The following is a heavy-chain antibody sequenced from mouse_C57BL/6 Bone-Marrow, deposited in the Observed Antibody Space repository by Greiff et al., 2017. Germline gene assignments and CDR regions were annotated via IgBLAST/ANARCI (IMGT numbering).Heavy chain of an antibody. CDR1: GFTFTDYY. CDR2: ISNKANGYTT. D-gene: IGHD1-1*01. J-gene: IGHJ4*01. Sequence: VQLKESGGGLVQPGGSLSLSCAASGFTFTDYYMSWVRQPPGKALEWLGFISNKANGYTTEYSVSVKGRFTISRDNSQSILYLQMNALRAEDSATYYCSCLYYYDGPLYAIDYWGQGTSVTVSS. CDR3: SCLYYYDGPLYAIDY. V-gene: IGHV7-3*01.